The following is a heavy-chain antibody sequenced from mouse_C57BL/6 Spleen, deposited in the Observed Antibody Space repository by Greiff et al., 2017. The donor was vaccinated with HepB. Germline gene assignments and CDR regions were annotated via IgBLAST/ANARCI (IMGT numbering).Heavy chain of an antibody. CDR3: AREEDWAWFAY. Sequence: LVESGPELVKPGASVKLSCKASGYTFTSYDINWVKQRPGQGLAWIGWIYPRDGSTKYNEKFKGKATLTVDTSSSTAYMELHSLTSEDSAVYFCAREEDWAWFAYWGQGTLVTVSA. V-gene: IGHV1-85*01. CDR2: IYPRDGST. CDR1: GYTFTSYD. J-gene: IGHJ3*01. D-gene: IGHD4-1*01.